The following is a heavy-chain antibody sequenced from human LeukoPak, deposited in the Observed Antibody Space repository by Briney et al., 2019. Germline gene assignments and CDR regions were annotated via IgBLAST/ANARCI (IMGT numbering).Heavy chain of an antibody. CDR2: IRFDGINK. J-gene: IGHJ5*01. V-gene: IGHV3-30*02. CDR3: AKDRDYSNYVFDS. CDR1: GFTFSSYG. Sequence: PGGSLRLSCAASGFTFSSYGMHWVRQAPGKGLEWVAFIRFDGINKYYADSVKGRFTISRDNSNNTVSLQMNSLRAEDTAVYFCAKDRDYSNYVFDSWGQGTLVTVSS. D-gene: IGHD4-11*01.